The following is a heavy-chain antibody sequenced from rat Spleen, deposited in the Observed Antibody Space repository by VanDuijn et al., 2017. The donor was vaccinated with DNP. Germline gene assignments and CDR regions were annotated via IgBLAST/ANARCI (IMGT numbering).Heavy chain of an antibody. Sequence: EVQLVESGGGLVQPGRSMKLSCAASGFTFSNYYMAWVRQAPTTGLEWVASISTGRGTTYYRDSVKGRLTISRDNSKSTLYLQMDSLRSEETATYYCARHMDTGPYYALDVWGQGISVTVSS. D-gene: IGHD4-1*01. J-gene: IGHJ4*01. CDR1: GFTFSNYY. CDR2: ISTGRGTT. CDR3: ARHMDTGPYYALDV. V-gene: IGHV5S11*01.